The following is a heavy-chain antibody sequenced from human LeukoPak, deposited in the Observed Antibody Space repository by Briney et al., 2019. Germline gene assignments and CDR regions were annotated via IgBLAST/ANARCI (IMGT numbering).Heavy chain of an antibody. CDR1: GFTFSSYT. CDR2: IISSGSYI. D-gene: IGHD2-2*01. V-gene: IGHV3-21*03. CDR3: ARDFGGYCSSSNCYLGHLDY. J-gene: IGHJ4*02. Sequence: GGSLRLSCAASGFTFSSYTMNWVRQAPGKGLEGGSSIISSGSYIYYADSVKGRFTHYRDNAKNSLYLQMNSLRAEDTAVYYCARDFGGYCSSSNCYLGHLDYWGQGTLVTVSS.